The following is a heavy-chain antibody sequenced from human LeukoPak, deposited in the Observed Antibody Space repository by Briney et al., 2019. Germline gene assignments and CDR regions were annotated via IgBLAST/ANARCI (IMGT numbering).Heavy chain of an antibody. V-gene: IGHV3-23*01. CDR3: AKGGTVTQGIFDY. Sequence: LPGGSLRLSCAASGFTFSSYGMSWVRQAPGKGLEWVSGISGSGGSTYYADSVKGRFTISRDNSKNTLYVKMNTLRAEDTAVYYCAKGGTVTQGIFDYWGQGTLVTVSS. J-gene: IGHJ4*02. CDR2: ISGSGGST. D-gene: IGHD4-17*01. CDR1: GFTFSSYG.